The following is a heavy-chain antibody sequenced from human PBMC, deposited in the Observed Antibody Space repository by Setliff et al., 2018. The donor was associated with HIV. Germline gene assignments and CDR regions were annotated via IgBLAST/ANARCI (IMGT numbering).Heavy chain of an antibody. CDR2: IRSKAYGGTT. D-gene: IGHD3-16*02. CDR3: ATSQNIVIRDPYDY. V-gene: IGHV3-49*04. Sequence: PGGSLRLSCTASGFTFGDYAMSWVRQAPGKGLEWVGFIRSKAYGGTTEYAASVKGRFTISRDDSKSIAYLQMKSLKTEDTAVYHCATSQNIVIRDPYDYWGQGTLVTVSS. J-gene: IGHJ4*02. CDR1: GFTFGDYA.